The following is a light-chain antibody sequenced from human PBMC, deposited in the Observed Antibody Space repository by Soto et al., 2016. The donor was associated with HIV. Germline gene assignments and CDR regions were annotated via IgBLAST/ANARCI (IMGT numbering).Light chain of an antibody. CDR2: KDT. V-gene: IGLV3-27*01. CDR1: VLAKNF. CDR3: YSAADNNVV. Sequence: SYELTQPSSVSVSPGQTVKITCSGXVLAKNFARWFQQKPGQAPILVIYKDTYRPSGIPERFSGSNSGTTVTLIITGAHVDDEADYYCYSAADNNVVFGGGTKLTVL. J-gene: IGLJ2*01.